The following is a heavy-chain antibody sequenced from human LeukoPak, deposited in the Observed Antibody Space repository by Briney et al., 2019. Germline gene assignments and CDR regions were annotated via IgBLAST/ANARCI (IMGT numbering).Heavy chain of an antibody. CDR2: ISAYNGNT. CDR1: GYTFTSYG. D-gene: IGHD3-22*01. Sequence: ASVKVSCKASGYTFTSYGISWVRQAPGQGLEWMGWISAYNGNTNYAQKLQGRVTMTTDTSTSTAYMELRSPRSDDTAVYYCAREGRYYYDSSGYDYWGQGTLVTVSS. V-gene: IGHV1-18*01. CDR3: AREGRYYYDSSGYDY. J-gene: IGHJ4*02.